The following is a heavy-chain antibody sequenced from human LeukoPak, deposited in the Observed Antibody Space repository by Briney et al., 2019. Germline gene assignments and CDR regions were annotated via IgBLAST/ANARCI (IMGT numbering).Heavy chain of an antibody. CDR1: GYTFTNYG. D-gene: IGHD4-17*01. CDR2: ISPYKGDR. J-gene: IGHJ4*02. CDR3: ATEGGWQPTDYGDNVY. Sequence: ASVKVSCKASGYTFTNYGITWVRQAPGQRLEWMGWISPYKGDRNYAQSLQGRVTMTTDTSTSTADMEVRRLRSDDTAVYYCATEGGWQPTDYGDNVYWGQGTLVTVSS. V-gene: IGHV1-18*01.